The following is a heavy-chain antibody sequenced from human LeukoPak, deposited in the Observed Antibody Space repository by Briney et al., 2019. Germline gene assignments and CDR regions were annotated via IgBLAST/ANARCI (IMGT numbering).Heavy chain of an antibody. J-gene: IGHJ4*02. CDR3: AGTTDNNLDY. D-gene: IGHD1-14*01. Sequence: SVKVSCKASGGTFSSYAIRWVRQAPGQGLEWMGGIIPIFGTANYAQKFQGRVTITADKSTSTAYMELSSLRSEDTAVYYCAGTTDNNLDYWGQGTLVTVSS. CDR2: IIPIFGTA. V-gene: IGHV1-69*06. CDR1: GGTFSSYA.